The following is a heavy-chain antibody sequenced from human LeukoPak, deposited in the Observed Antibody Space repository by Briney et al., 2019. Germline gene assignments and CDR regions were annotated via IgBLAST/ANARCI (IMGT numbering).Heavy chain of an antibody. Sequence: PGGSLRLSCAASGFTFSSYGMIWVRQAPGKGLEWVSGISGSGGSTYVADSVKGRFTISRDNSKNTLYLQMNSLGADDTAVYYCAKDRPTVYSSSWLHFLDSWGQGTLVTVSS. V-gene: IGHV3-23*01. D-gene: IGHD6-13*01. CDR1: GFTFSSYG. CDR3: AKDRPTVYSSSWLHFLDS. CDR2: ISGSGGST. J-gene: IGHJ4*02.